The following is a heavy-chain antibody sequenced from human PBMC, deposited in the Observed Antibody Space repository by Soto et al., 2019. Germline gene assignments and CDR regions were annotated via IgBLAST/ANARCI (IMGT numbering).Heavy chain of an antibody. CDR2: VAHDGTSK. J-gene: IGHJ5*02. CDR1: GFSFSDHA. Sequence: PGGSLRLSCAASGFSFSDHAMHWVRRAPGKGLEWVALVAHDGTSKYYAGSVKGRFTISSDKSSNTLFLQMDSLDTEDTAVYYCARDNSITGIVAAIDLWGGGTLVTVSS. V-gene: IGHV3-30-3*01. CDR3: ARDNSITGIVAAIDL. D-gene: IGHD1-20*01.